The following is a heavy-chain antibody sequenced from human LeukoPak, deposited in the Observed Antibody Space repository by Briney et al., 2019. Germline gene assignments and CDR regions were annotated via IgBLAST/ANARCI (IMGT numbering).Heavy chain of an antibody. J-gene: IGHJ4*02. V-gene: IGHV3-74*01. D-gene: IGHD6-19*01. CDR3: ARPFASRQWLPYDY. CDR2: INSDGSSI. CDR1: GFTFSSDW. Sequence: SGGSLRLSCAASGFTFSSDWMHWVRQAPGKGLVWVSRINSDGSSISYADSVKGRFTISRDNAKNTLYLQMNSLRAEDTAVYYCARPFASRQWLPYDYWGQGTVVTVSS.